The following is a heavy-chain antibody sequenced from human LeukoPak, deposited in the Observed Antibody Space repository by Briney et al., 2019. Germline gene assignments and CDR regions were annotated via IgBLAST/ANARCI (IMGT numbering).Heavy chain of an antibody. V-gene: IGHV4-59*12. CDR3: ARGGVAGFNWFDP. Sequence: SETLSLTCTVSGGSISSYYWSWIRQPPGKGLEWIGYIYYTGSTNYNPSLKSRVTISVDTSKNQFSLKLSSVTAADTAVYYCARGGVAGFNWFDPWGQGTLVTVSS. D-gene: IGHD6-19*01. CDR2: IYYTGST. CDR1: GGSISSYY. J-gene: IGHJ5*02.